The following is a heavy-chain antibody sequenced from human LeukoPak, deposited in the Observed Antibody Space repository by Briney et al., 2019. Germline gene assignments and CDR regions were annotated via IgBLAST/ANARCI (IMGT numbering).Heavy chain of an antibody. Sequence: SETLSLTCTVSGYSISSGYYWGWIRQPPGKGLEWIGSIYHSGSTYYNPSLKSRVTISVDTSKNQFSLKLSSVTAADTAVYYRAVRFDAYDFWSGYYTSGIIDYWGQGTLVTVSS. CDR3: AVRFDAYDFWSGYYTSGIIDY. J-gene: IGHJ4*02. CDR1: GYSISSGYY. V-gene: IGHV4-38-2*02. CDR2: IYHSGST. D-gene: IGHD3-3*01.